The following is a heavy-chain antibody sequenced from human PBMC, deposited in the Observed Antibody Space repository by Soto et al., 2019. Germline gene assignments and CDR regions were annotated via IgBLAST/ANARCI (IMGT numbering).Heavy chain of an antibody. Sequence: GGSLRLSCAASGFSVTSNYMTWVRQAPGKGLEWVSIIYASGDTYYADSVKGRFTISRDSSRNTIYLQMNTLRAEDTAVYYCARDRCGSCYDFDYWGQGTLVTVSS. D-gene: IGHD2-21*02. V-gene: IGHV3-53*01. CDR1: GFSVTSNY. CDR3: ARDRCGSCYDFDY. J-gene: IGHJ4*02. CDR2: IYASGDT.